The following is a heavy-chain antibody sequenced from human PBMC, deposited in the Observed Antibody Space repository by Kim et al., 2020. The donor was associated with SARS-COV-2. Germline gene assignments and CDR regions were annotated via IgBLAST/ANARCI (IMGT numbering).Heavy chain of an antibody. D-gene: IGHD4-17*01. Sequence: GGSLRLSCAASGFTFSDYYMSWIRQAPGKGLEWVSYISSSGSTLYSAYSENRLITSCSNNAKNLLHLLKNILRADATADYYCARDTDGDQHPLGYYYMD. CDR1: GFTFSDYY. J-gene: IGHJ6*03. CDR3: ARDTDGDQHPLGYYYMD. V-gene: IGHV3-11*01. CDR2: ISSSGSTL.